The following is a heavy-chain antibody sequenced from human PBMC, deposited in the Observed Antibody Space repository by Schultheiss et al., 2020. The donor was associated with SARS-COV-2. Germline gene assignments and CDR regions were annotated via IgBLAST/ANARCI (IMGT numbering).Heavy chain of an antibody. CDR2: IYYSGST. D-gene: IGHD3-9*01. J-gene: IGHJ6*02. CDR1: GGSISSGGYY. Sequence: SQTLSLTCTVSGGSISSGGYYWSWIRQPPGKGLEWIGYIYYSGSTNYNPSLKSRVTISVDTSKNQFSLKLSSVTAADTAVYYCARGPTRRILTGYWMKLTTDYYGMDVWGQGTTVTVSS. CDR3: ARGPTRRILTGYWMKLTTDYYGMDV. V-gene: IGHV4-61*08.